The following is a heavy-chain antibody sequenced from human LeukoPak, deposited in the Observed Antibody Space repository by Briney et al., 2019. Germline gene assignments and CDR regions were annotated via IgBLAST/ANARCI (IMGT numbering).Heavy chain of an antibody. CDR1: GGSISSGSYY. D-gene: IGHD2-15*01. CDR3: ARDRIVVVAAKYYYYGMDV. Sequence: PSQTLSLTCAVSGGSISSGSYYWSWIRQPAGKGLEWIGRIYTSGSTNYNPSLKSRVTISIDTSKNQFSLRLSSVTAADTAVYYCARDRIVVVAAKYYYYGMDVWGQGTTVTVSS. V-gene: IGHV4-61*02. J-gene: IGHJ6*02. CDR2: IYTSGST.